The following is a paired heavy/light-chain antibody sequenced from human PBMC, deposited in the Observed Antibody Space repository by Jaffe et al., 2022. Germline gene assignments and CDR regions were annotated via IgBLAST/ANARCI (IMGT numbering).Heavy chain of an antibody. CDR1: GGTFSSYA. CDR2: IIPIFGTA. Sequence: QVQLVQSGAEVKKPGSSVKVSCKASGGTFSSYAISWVRQAPGQGLEWMGGIIPIFGTANYAQKFQGRVTITTDESTSTAYMELSSLRSEDTAVYYCARRRSYCSGGSCWDDAFDIWGQGTMVTVSS. J-gene: IGHJ3*02. D-gene: IGHD2-15*01. CDR3: ARRRSYCSGGSCWDDAFDI. V-gene: IGHV1-69*05.
Light chain of an antibody. CDR2: YAS. J-gene: IGKJ1*01. Sequence: EIVLTQSPDFQSVTPKEKVTITCRASQSIGSSLHWYQQKPDQSPKLLIKYASQSISGVPSRFSGSGSGTDFTLTINSLEAEDAATYYCHQSSSLPPTFGQGTKVEIK. CDR3: HQSSSLPPT. V-gene: IGKV6-21*02. CDR1: QSIGSS.